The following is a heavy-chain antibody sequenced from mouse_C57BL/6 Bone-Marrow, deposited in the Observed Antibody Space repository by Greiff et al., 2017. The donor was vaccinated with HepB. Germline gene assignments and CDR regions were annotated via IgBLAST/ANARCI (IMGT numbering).Heavy chain of an antibody. J-gene: IGHJ2*01. Sequence: QVQLQQPGAELVKPGASVKLSCKASGYTFTSYWMHWVKQRPGQGLEWIGMIHPNSGSTNYNEKFKSKATLTVDKSSSTAYMQLSSLTSEDSAVYYCTRRGIYDYARDYWGQGTTLTVSS. CDR1: GYTFTSYW. CDR3: TRRGIYDYARDY. D-gene: IGHD2-4*01. V-gene: IGHV1-64*01. CDR2: IHPNSGST.